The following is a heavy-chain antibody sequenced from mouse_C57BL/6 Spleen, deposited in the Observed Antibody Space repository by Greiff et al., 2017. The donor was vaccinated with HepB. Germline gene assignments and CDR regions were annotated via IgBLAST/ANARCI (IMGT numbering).Heavy chain of an antibody. V-gene: IGHV5-9-1*02. D-gene: IGHD2-3*01. Sequence: EVKLVESGEGLVKPGGSLKLSCAASGFTFSSYAMSWVRQTPEKRLEWVAYISSGGDYIYYADTVKGRFPISRDNARNTLYLQMSSLKSEDTAMYYCTRDVGYRAMDYWGQGTSVTVSS. CDR2: ISSGGDYI. CDR3: TRDVGYRAMDY. J-gene: IGHJ4*01. CDR1: GFTFSSYA.